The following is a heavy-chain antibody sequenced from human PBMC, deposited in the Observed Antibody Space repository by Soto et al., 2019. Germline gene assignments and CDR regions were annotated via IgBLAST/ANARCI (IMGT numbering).Heavy chain of an antibody. CDR3: TSFAGYSNTDY. CDR1: GFPLGDDG. Sequence: GGSLRLSCTASGFPLGDDGVSWVRQAPGKGLEWVGFIRREVYGGTTEYAASVKGRFVFSRDDSENIAYLQMNSLKTENTAVYYCTSFAGYSNTDYWGRGTLVTVSS. CDR2: IRREVYGGTT. D-gene: IGHD3-9*01. J-gene: IGHJ4*02. V-gene: IGHV3-49*04.